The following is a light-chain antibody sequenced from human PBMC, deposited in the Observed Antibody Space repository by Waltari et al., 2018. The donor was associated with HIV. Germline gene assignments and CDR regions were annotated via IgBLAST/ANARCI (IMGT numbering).Light chain of an antibody. CDR3: AVWDDSLNGVV. J-gene: IGLJ2*01. CDR2: SNS. V-gene: IGLV1-44*01. Sequence: QSVLTQPPSASGTPGQRVPISCSGSSSNIGSNSVNWYQQLPGTAPKLLIYSNSQWPSGVPDRFSGSKSGTSASLAISGLQSEDEADYYCAVWDDSLNGVVFGGGTKLTVL. CDR1: SSNIGSNS.